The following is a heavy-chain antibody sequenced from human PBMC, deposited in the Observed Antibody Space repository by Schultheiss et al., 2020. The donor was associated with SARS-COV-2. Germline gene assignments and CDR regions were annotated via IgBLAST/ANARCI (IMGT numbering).Heavy chain of an antibody. Sequence: GGSLRLSCAASGFTFSSYNMNWVRQAPGKGLEWVSYISSSGSTIYYADSVKGRFTISRDNAKNSLYLQMNSLRAEDTAVYYCARVYQLTDYYYYYGMDVWGQGTTVTVSS. J-gene: IGHJ6*02. V-gene: IGHV3-48*03. CDR2: ISSSGSTI. D-gene: IGHD2-2*01. CDR1: GFTFSSYN. CDR3: ARVYQLTDYYYYYGMDV.